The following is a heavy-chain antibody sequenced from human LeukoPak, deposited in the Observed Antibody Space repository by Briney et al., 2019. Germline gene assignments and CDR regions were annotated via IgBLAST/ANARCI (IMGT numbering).Heavy chain of an antibody. V-gene: IGHV4-4*07. CDR1: GDSINSYY. CDR3: ARESREDWYFDL. CDR2: MYTSGST. D-gene: IGHD3-10*01. Sequence: SETLSLTCTVSGDSINSYYWSWIRQPAGKGLEWIGRMYTSGSTNYNPSLQSRVTISLDKSKNQFSLKLNSVTAADTAVYYCARESREDWYFDLWGRGTLVTVSS. J-gene: IGHJ2*01.